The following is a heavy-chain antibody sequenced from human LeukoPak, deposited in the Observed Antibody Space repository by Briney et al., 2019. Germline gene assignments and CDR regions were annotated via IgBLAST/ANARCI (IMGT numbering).Heavy chain of an antibody. CDR3: ARRLTMIVVVTGWFDP. V-gene: IGHV4-39*01. CDR1: GGSVSSSNDY. J-gene: IGHJ5*02. Sequence: SETLSLTCAVSGGSVSSSNDYWGWIRQPPGKGLEWIGSMYYSGNTYYNPSLKSRVTISVDTSKNQFSLKLSSVTAADTALYYCARRLTMIVVVTGWFDPWGQGTLVTVSS. D-gene: IGHD3-22*01. CDR2: MYYSGNT.